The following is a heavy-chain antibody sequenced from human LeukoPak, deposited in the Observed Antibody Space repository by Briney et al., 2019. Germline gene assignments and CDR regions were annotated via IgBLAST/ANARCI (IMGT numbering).Heavy chain of an antibody. CDR3: ARVNRYYYYMDV. CDR1: GFTFSDYY. CDR2: ISSSGSTI. J-gene: IGHJ6*03. V-gene: IGHV3-11*01. Sequence: GGSLRLSCAASGFTFSDYYMSWIRQAPGKGLEWVSYISSSGSTIYYADSVKGRYTISRDNAKNSLYLQMNSLRAEDTAVYYCARVNRYYYYMDVWGKGTTVTVSS. D-gene: IGHD1-14*01.